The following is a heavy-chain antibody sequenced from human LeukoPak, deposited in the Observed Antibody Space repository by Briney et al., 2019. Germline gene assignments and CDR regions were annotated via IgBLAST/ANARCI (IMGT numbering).Heavy chain of an antibody. CDR3: ATWGTAKTGFDY. CDR1: GRSISNNNYY. CDR2: IYYSGSP. Sequence: PSETLSLTCTVSGRSISNNNYYWAWIRQPPGKGLECIGSIYYSGSPYYNPSLKSRVTISVDTSKNQFSLRLSSVTAADTAVYYCATWGTAKTGFDYWGQGTLVTVSS. J-gene: IGHJ4*02. D-gene: IGHD3-16*01. V-gene: IGHV4-39*01.